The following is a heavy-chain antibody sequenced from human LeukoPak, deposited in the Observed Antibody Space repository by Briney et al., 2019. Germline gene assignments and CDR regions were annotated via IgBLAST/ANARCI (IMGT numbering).Heavy chain of an antibody. CDR2: ISGSGGST. CDR3: ARGHSSGWVNWFDP. J-gene: IGHJ5*02. Sequence: PGGSLRLSCAASGFTFSSYAMSWVRQAPGKGLEWVSAISGSGGSTYYADSVKGRFTISRDNSKNTLYLQMNSLRAEDTAVYYCARGHSSGWVNWFDPWGQGTLVTVSS. CDR1: GFTFSSYA. V-gene: IGHV3-23*01. D-gene: IGHD6-19*01.